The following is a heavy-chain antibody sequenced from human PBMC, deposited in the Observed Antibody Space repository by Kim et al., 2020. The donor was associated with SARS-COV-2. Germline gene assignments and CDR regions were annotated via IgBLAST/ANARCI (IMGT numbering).Heavy chain of an antibody. D-gene: IGHD4-17*01. CDR3: ARRGLHGDLYFDY. V-gene: IGHV4-39*07. Sequence: SETLSLTCTVSGGSISSSSYYYCWIRQPPGKGPEWIGSIYYSGITYFNPSLKNRVTISLDTSKNQFSLKLSSVTAADTAVYYCARRGLHGDLYFDYWGQGTLVTVSS. J-gene: IGHJ4*02. CDR2: IYYSGIT. CDR1: GGSISSSSYY.